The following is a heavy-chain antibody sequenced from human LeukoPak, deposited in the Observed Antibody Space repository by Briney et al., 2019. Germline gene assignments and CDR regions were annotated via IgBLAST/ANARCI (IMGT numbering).Heavy chain of an antibody. Sequence: GRSLRLSCAASGFTFSSYGMHWVRQAPGKGLEWVAVISYDGSEKYYADSVKGRFTISRDNSKNTLYLQMNSLRAEDTAVYYCARTRGAFDIWGQGTMVTVSS. CDR3: ARTRGAFDI. V-gene: IGHV3-30*03. CDR1: GFTFSSYG. CDR2: ISYDGSEK. J-gene: IGHJ3*02.